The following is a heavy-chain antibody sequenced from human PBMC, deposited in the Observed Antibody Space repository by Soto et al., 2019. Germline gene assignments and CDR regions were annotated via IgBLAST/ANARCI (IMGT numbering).Heavy chain of an antibody. CDR3: VKDGTPYDFWSGYFSNFDY. J-gene: IGHJ4*02. D-gene: IGHD3-3*01. CDR2: VSSNGGTT. V-gene: IGHV3-64D*06. Sequence: GSLRLSFSASGFTFSSDAVHWVRQAPGKGLEYVSAVSSNGGTTYYADSVKARFTISRDNSKNTLYLQMSTLTAEDTAVYYCVKDGTPYDFWSGYFSNFDYWGQGTLVTVSS. CDR1: GFTFSSDA.